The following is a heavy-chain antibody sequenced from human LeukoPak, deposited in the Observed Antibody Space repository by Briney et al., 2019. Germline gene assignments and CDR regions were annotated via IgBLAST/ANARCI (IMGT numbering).Heavy chain of an antibody. V-gene: IGHV3-30-3*01. J-gene: IGHJ3*02. CDR1: GFTFSSYA. D-gene: IGHD6-19*01. CDR3: ARYSSGWDAFDI. Sequence: PGGSLRLSCAASGFTFSSYAMHWVRQAPGKGLEWVAVILYDGSNKYYADFVKGGFTISRDNSKNTLYLQMNSLRAEDTAVYYCARYSSGWDAFDIWGQGTMVTVSS. CDR2: ILYDGSNK.